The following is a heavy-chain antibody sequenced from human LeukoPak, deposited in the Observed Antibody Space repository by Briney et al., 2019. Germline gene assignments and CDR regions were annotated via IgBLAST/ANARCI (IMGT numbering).Heavy chain of an antibody. V-gene: IGHV4-4*07. J-gene: IGHJ4*02. CDR1: GGSLNGYF. CDR3: ARRSNWGLWIDY. CDR2: MYVTGTT. D-gene: IGHD7-27*01. Sequence: KPSETLSLTCTVSGGSLNGYFWNWIRQPAGQGLEWIGRMYVTGTTNYNPSLKSRVTISVDTSKNQFSLKLSSVTAADTAVYYCARRSNWGLWIDYWGQGTLVTVSS.